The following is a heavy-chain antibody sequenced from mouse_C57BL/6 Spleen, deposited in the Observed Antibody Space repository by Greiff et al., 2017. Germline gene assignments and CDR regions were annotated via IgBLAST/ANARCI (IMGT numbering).Heavy chain of an antibody. D-gene: IGHD1-1*01. CDR3: SYYGSRIWYFDV. CDR1: GYTFTDYE. V-gene: IGHV1-15*01. Sequence: ESGAELVRPGASVTLSCKASGYTFTDYEMHWVKQTPVHGLEWIGAIDPETGGTAYNQKFKGKAILTADKSSSTAYMELRSLTSEDSAVYYCSYYGSRIWYFDVWGTGTTVTVSS. CDR2: IDPETGGT. J-gene: IGHJ1*03.